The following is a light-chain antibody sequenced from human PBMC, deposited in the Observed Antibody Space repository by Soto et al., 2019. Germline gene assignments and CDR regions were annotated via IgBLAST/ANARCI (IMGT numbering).Light chain of an antibody. V-gene: IGLV1-44*01. CDR2: NND. J-gene: IGLJ3*02. CDR3: VTWDDSLDGRL. CDR1: SSSIGSNS. Sequence: QSVLTQSPSASGTPGQSVTIYCSGSSSSIGSNSVSWYQQLPGTAPKLLICNNDQRPSGVPDRFSASKSGTSASLAISGLQSQDEAIYYCVTWDDSLDGRLFGGGTKLTVL.